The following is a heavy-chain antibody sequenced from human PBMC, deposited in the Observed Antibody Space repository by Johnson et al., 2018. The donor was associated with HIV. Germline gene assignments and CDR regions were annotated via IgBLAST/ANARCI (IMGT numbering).Heavy chain of an antibody. CDR1: GFTFDDYG. Sequence: VQLVESGGGVVRPGGSLRLSCAASGFTFDDYGMSWVRQAPGKGLEWVSGINWNGGSTGYADSVKGRFTISRDNDKNTLYLQMNSLRAEDTAVYYCARSGVVGATSAVDAFDIWGQGTMVTVSS. J-gene: IGHJ3*02. CDR2: INWNGGST. V-gene: IGHV3-20*04. CDR3: ARSGVVGATSAVDAFDI. D-gene: IGHD1-26*01.